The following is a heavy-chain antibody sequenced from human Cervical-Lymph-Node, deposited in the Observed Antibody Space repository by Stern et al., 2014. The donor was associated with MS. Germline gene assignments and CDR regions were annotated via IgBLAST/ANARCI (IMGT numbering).Heavy chain of an antibody. CDR1: GNSIRSGGYY. V-gene: IGHV4-31*03. CDR2: IYDSGST. D-gene: IGHD3-3*02. Sequence: EQLVESGPGLVKPSQTLSLTCTVSGNSIRSGGYYWSWIRQHPGKGLEWIGYIYDSGSTYYNPSLKSRVAISVDTSKNHFSLKLNSVTAADTAVYYCASGSVAFLYDYWGQGTLVTVSS. J-gene: IGHJ4*02. CDR3: ASGSVAFLYDY.